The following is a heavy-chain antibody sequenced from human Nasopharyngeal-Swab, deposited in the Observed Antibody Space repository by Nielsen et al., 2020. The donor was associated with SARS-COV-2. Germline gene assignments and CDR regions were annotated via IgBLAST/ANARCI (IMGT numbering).Heavy chain of an antibody. CDR3: ARAEPYDFWSGYMPFYGMDV. Sequence: WIRQPPGKGLEWIGYIYYSGSTIYNPSLKSRVTISVDTSKNQFSLKLSSVTAADTAVYYCARAEPYDFWSGYMPFYGMDVWGQGTTVTVSS. J-gene: IGHJ6*02. CDR2: IYYSGST. D-gene: IGHD3-3*01. V-gene: IGHV4-59*01.